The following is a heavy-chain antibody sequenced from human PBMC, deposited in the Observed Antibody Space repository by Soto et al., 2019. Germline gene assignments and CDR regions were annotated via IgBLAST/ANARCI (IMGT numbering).Heavy chain of an antibody. CDR3: ARSSVVVTSADY. CDR1: GYTFTSYA. CDR2: INAGNGNT. J-gene: IGHJ4*02. D-gene: IGHD2-21*02. V-gene: IGHV1-3*01. Sequence: ASVKVSCKASGYTFTSYAMHWVRQAPGQRLERMGWINAGNGNTKYSQKFQGRVTITRDTSASTAYMELSRLRSEDTAFYYFARSSVVVTSADYWGQGTLVTVSS.